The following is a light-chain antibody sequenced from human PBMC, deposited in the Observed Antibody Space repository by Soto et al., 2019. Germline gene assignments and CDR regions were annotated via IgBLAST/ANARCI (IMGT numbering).Light chain of an antibody. V-gene: IGKV1-39*01. CDR1: QGISTF. Sequence: DIQMTQSPSSLSTSVRDRVTITCRASQGISTFLYWDQQKPVKAPRLLFHAASRLQSGVPARFSCSGADTDFTLTITSLQPEDFGIYYCQQSYATVRTFGGGTKVE. CDR2: AAS. CDR3: QQSYATVRT. J-gene: IGKJ4*01.